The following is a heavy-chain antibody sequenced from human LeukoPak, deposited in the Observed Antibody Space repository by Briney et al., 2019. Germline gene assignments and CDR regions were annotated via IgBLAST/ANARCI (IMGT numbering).Heavy chain of an antibody. CDR1: GGSFSGSY. CDR2: INHSGST. D-gene: IGHD6-19*01. CDR3: ARAPSPIVAGTNA. J-gene: IGHJ5*02. Sequence: SDTPSLTYAVYGGSFSGSYWSLIRPPPRNGLYLIGEINHSGSTNYNPSLKSRVTISVDTSKNQFSLKLSSVTAADTAVYYCARAPSPIVAGTNAWGQGTLVTVSS. V-gene: IGHV4-34*01.